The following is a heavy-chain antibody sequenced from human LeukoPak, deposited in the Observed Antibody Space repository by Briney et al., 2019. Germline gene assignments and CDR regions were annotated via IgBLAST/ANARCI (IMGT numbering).Heavy chain of an antibody. V-gene: IGHV1-69*13. CDR2: VIPIFGTA. Sequence: SVKVSCKASGGTFSSYAISWVRQAPGQGLEWMGGVIPIFGTANYAQKFQGRVTITADESTSTAYMELSSLRSEDTAVYYCATGRHYVLRFLEDWGQGTLVTVSS. CDR1: GGTFSSYA. D-gene: IGHD3-3*01. CDR3: ATGRHYVLRFLED. J-gene: IGHJ4*02.